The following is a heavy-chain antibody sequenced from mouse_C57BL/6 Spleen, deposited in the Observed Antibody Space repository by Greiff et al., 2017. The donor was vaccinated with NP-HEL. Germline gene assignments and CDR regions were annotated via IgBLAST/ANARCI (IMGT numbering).Heavy chain of an antibody. Sequence: EVKLMESGGGLVQPGGSLKLSCAASGFTFSDYYMYWVRQTPEKRLEWVAYISNGGGSTYYPDTVKGRFTISRDNAKNTLYLQMSRLKSEDTAMYYCARGAYYSNYHAMDYWGQGTSVTVSS. V-gene: IGHV5-12*01. J-gene: IGHJ4*01. CDR3: ARGAYYSNYHAMDY. CDR1: GFTFSDYY. D-gene: IGHD2-5*01. CDR2: ISNGGGST.